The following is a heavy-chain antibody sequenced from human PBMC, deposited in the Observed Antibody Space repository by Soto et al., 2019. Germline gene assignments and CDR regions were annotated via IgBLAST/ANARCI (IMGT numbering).Heavy chain of an antibody. CDR2: IYYSGST. V-gene: IGHV4-39*01. CDR3: ARPSSSAGAFDI. D-gene: IGHD6-6*01. J-gene: IGHJ3*02. CDR1: GGSISSSSYY. Sequence: SETVSLTCTVSGGSISSSSYYWGWIRQPPGKGLEWIGSIYYSGSTYYNPSLKSRVTISVDTSKNQFSLKLSSVTAADTAVYYCARPSSSAGAFDISGQGTMVTVSS.